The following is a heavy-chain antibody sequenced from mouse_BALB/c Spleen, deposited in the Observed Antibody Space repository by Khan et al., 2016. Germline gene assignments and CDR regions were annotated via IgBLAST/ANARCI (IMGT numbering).Heavy chain of an antibody. Sequence: EVQLQESGPDLVKPSQSLSLTCTVTGYSITSGYSCHWIRQFPGNKLEWMGYIHYSGSTNYNPSLKSRISITRDTSKNQFFLQLNSVTTEDTATYYCARLRDWYFDVWGAGNTVTVSS. J-gene: IGHJ1*01. D-gene: IGHD1-1*01. CDR1: GYSITSGYS. V-gene: IGHV3-1*02. CDR3: ARLRDWYFDV. CDR2: IHYSGST.